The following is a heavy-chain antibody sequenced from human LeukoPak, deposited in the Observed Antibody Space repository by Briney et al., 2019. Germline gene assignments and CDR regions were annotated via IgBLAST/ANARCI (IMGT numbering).Heavy chain of an antibody. CDR1: GFTFSSYA. CDR3: ARVSRLWLTNAGAFDI. CDR2: ISYDGSNK. J-gene: IGHJ3*02. D-gene: IGHD3-10*01. Sequence: GGSLRLSCAASGFTFSSYAMSWVRQAPGKGLEWVAVISYDGSNKYYADSVKGRFTISRDNSKNTLYLQMNSLRAEDTAVYYCARVSRLWLTNAGAFDIWGQGTMVTVSS. V-gene: IGHV3-30-3*01.